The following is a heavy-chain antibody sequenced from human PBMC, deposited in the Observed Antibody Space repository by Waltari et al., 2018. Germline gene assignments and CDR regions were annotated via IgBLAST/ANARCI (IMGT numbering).Heavy chain of an antibody. D-gene: IGHD2-8*01. CDR2: IYYSGGP. J-gene: IGHJ6*02. CDR1: GGSISSYY. CDR3: ARVNGVYYYYYYGMDV. Sequence: QVQLQESGPGLVKPSETLSLTCTVSGGSISSYYWSWIRQPPGKGLEWIGYIYYSGGPNYNPSLKSRVTISVDTSKNQFSLKLSSVTAADTAVYYCARVNGVYYYYYYGMDVWGQGTTVTVSS. V-gene: IGHV4-59*01.